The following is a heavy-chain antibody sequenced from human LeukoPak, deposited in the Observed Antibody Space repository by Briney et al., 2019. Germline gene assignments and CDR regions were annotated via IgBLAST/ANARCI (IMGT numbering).Heavy chain of an antibody. D-gene: IGHD1-26*01. Sequence: ASVKVSCKASGYTFTCYYMHWVRQAPGQGLEWMGGINPNSGGTNYAQKFQGRVTMTRDTYISTAYMELSRLRSDDTAVYYCARDHSGSYSVAWYNWFDPWGQGTLVTVSS. J-gene: IGHJ5*02. V-gene: IGHV1-2*02. CDR3: ARDHSGSYSVAWYNWFDP. CDR1: GYTFTCYY. CDR2: INPNSGGT.